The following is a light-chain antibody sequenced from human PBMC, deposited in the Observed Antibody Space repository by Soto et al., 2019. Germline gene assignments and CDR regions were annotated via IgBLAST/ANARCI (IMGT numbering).Light chain of an antibody. Sequence: EIVLTQSPGTLSLSPGERATLSCRASQSVDSSYLAWYQQKPGQAPRLLIYGASSRATGIPDRFSGSGSGTDFTLIISRLEPEDFAVYYCQQYGSLPRTFGQGTKMEI. CDR1: QSVDSSY. CDR2: GAS. J-gene: IGKJ1*01. CDR3: QQYGSLPRT. V-gene: IGKV3-20*01.